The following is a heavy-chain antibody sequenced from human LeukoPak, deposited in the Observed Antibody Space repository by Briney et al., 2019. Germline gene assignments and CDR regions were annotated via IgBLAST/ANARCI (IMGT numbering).Heavy chain of an antibody. CDR1: GFTFSSYS. CDR3: ARGIMITFGGVIVPWSWFDP. CDR2: INSDGSST. J-gene: IGHJ5*02. Sequence: PGGSLRLSCAASGFTFSSYSMNWVRQAPGKGLVWVSRINSDGSSTSYADSVKGRFTISRDNAKNTLYLQMNSLRAEDTAVYYCARGIMITFGGVIVPWSWFDPWGQGTLVTVSS. V-gene: IGHV3-74*01. D-gene: IGHD3-16*02.